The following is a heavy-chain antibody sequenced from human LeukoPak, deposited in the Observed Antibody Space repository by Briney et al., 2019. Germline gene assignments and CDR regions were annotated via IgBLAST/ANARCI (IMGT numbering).Heavy chain of an antibody. Sequence: GRSLRLSCAASGFTFSSYGMHWVRQAPGKGLEWVAVISYDGSNKYYADSVKGRFTISRDNSKNTLYLQMNSLRAEDTAVYYCAKTLTDDSSGYYYYYFDYWGQGTLVTVSS. V-gene: IGHV3-30*18. D-gene: IGHD3-22*01. CDR1: GFTFSSYG. CDR2: ISYDGSNK. J-gene: IGHJ4*02. CDR3: AKTLTDDSSGYYYYYFDY.